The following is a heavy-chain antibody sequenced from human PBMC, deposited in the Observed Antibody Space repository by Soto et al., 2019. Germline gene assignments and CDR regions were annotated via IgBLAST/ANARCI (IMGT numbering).Heavy chain of an antibody. V-gene: IGHV1-69*13. CDR2: IIPIFGTA. CDR3: ARDGTSGYRYGTTTTFDH. J-gene: IGHJ4*02. CDR1: GVTVSSYA. Sequence: SVKVSCTASGVTVSSYAIGLVRQAAGQGLECMGGIIPIFGTANYAQKFQGRVTITADESTSTAYMELSSLRSEDTAVYYCARDGTSGYRYGTTTTFDHWGQGTLVTVSS. D-gene: IGHD5-18*01.